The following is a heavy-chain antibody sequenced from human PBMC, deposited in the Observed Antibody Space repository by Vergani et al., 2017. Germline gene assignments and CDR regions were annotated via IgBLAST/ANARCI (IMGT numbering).Heavy chain of an antibody. V-gene: IGHV3-23*01. CDR2: ISGCGGST. Sequence: EVQLLESGGGLVQPGGSLRLSCAASGFTFSSYAMSWVRQAPGKGLEWVSAISGCGGSTYYADSVKGRFTISRDNSKNTLYLQMNSLRAEDTAVYYCANGIAARPTDFQHWGQGTLVTVSS. CDR3: ANGIAARPTDFQH. CDR1: GFTFSSYA. J-gene: IGHJ1*01. D-gene: IGHD6-6*01.